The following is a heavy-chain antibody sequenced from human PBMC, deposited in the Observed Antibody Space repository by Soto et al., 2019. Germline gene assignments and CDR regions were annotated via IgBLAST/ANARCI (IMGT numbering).Heavy chain of an antibody. CDR1: GGSISSYY. CDR3: ARVGPYSSSWYFDY. CDR2: IYYSGNT. J-gene: IGHJ4*02. D-gene: IGHD6-13*01. Sequence: QVQLLESGPGLVKPSETLSLTCTVSGGSISSYYWSWIRQPPGKGLEWIGYIYYSGNTNYNPSLKIRVTISVDTSKDQFSLKLSSVTAADTAVYYCARVGPYSSSWYFDYWGQGTLVTVSS. V-gene: IGHV4-59*01.